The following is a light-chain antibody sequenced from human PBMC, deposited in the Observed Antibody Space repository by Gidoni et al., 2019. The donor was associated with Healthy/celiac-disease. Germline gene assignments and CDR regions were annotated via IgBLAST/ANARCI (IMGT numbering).Light chain of an antibody. V-gene: IGKV3-11*01. CDR2: DAS. J-gene: IGKJ3*01. CDR1: QSVSSY. Sequence: EIVCTQSTATLSLSPGERATLSCRASQSVSSYLAWYQQKPGQAPRLLIYDASNRATGIPARFSGSGSGTDFTLTISSLVPEDFSVYYCQQRSNWPPLATFGPGTKVDIK. CDR3: QQRSNWPPLAT.